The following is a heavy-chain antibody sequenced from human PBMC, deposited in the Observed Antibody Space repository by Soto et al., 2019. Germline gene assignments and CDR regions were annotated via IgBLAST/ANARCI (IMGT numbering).Heavy chain of an antibody. V-gene: IGHV3-23*01. CDR3: AKDCSGGSCFSGY. CDR2: ITNGGGGA. J-gene: IGHJ4*02. D-gene: IGHD2-15*01. CDR1: GFTFSSYV. Sequence: EVQLLESGGGLVQPGGSLRLSCAASGFTFSSYVMSWVRQAPGKGLEWVSSITNGGGGAYYADSVKGRFTISRDNSKNTLYLQMNSLRAEDTAVYYCAKDCSGGSCFSGYWGQGTLVTVPS.